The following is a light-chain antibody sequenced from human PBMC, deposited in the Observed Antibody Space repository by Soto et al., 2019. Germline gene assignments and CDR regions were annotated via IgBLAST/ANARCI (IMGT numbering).Light chain of an antibody. Sequence: QSALTQPASVSGSPGQSITISCTGTRSDVGGYNYVSWYQQHQGKAPKLMIYEVSNRPSGVSNRFSGSKSGNTASLTISGLQDEDEADYYCSSYTSSSTRVFGGGTKVTVL. J-gene: IGLJ3*02. CDR3: SSYTSSSTRV. CDR2: EVS. V-gene: IGLV2-14*01. CDR1: RSDVGGYNY.